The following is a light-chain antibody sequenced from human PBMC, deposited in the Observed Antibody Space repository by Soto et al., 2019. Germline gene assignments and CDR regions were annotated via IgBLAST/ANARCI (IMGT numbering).Light chain of an antibody. CDR2: GAS. V-gene: IGKV1-39*01. CDR1: QSINKY. J-gene: IGKJ3*01. CDR3: QQTYSTPFT. Sequence: DIQMTQSPSSLSASVGDRVTITCWASQSINKYINWYQQKPGKAPNLLINGASSLQSGVPSRFSGSGSGTDFTLTISNLQPEDVATDDGQQTYSTPFTFGPGTKVDIK.